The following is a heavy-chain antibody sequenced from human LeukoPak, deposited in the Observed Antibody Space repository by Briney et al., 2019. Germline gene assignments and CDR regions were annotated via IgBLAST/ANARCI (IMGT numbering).Heavy chain of an antibody. CDR1: GFTFTNYW. CDR3: VRVYVEEHGSGSWSFDY. V-gene: IGHV3-7*01. J-gene: IGHJ4*02. Sequence: GGSLRLSCAASGFTFTNYWMSWVRQAPGKGLEWVANIQQDGSERYYVDSVKGRFTISRDNARISLSLQMNSLRAEDTAIYYCVRVYVEEHGSGSWSFDYWGQGTLVTVSS. D-gene: IGHD3-10*01. CDR2: IQQDGSER.